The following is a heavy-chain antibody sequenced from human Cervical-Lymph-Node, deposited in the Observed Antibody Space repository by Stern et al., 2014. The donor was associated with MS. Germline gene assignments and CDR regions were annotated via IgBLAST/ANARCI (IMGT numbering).Heavy chain of an antibody. V-gene: IGHV2-26*01. CDR1: GFSLSNARMG. J-gene: IGHJ5*02. CDR2: LFSNDEK. Sequence: QVTLKESGPVLVKPTETLTLTCTVSGFSLSNARMGVSWIRPPPGKALEWLAHLFSNDEKSYSTSLKSRLTISKDTSKSQVVLTMTNMDPVDTATYYCARIIQTHIVVVPAWFDPWGQGTLVTVSS. CDR3: ARIIQTHIVVVPAWFDP. D-gene: IGHD2-2*01.